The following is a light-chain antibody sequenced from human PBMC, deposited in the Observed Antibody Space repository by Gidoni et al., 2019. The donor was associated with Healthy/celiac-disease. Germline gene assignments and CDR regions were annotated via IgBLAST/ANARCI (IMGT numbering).Light chain of an antibody. Sequence: EIVLTQSPGTLSLSPGERATLSCRASQSVSSSYLAWYQQTPGQAPRLLIYGASSRATGIPDRFSGSGSGTDVTLTISRLEPEDFAVYYCQQYGSSPRLTFGGGTKVEIK. CDR2: GAS. J-gene: IGKJ4*01. CDR1: QSVSSSY. CDR3: QQYGSSPRLT. V-gene: IGKV3-20*01.